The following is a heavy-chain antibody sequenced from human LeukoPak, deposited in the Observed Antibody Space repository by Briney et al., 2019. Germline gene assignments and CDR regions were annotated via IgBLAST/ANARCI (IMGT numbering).Heavy chain of an antibody. CDR1: GFTFSGYA. CDR3: ANPTVTTSGTDY. J-gene: IGHJ4*02. D-gene: IGHD4-17*01. CDR2: ISGSGGST. Sequence: GGSLRLSCAASGFTFSGYAMSWVRQAPGKGLEWVSGISGSGGSTYYADSVKGRFTIPRDNSKNTLYLQMNSLRAEDTAVYYCANPTVTTSGTDYWGQGTLVTVSS. V-gene: IGHV3-23*01.